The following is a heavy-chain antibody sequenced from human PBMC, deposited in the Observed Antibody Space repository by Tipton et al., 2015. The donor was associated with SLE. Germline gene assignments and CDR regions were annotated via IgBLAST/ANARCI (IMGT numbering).Heavy chain of an antibody. D-gene: IGHD2-2*01. CDR1: GGSFSGYY. Sequence: TLSLTCAVYGGSFSGYYWSRIRHPPGKGLEWIGEINHSGSTNYNPSLKSRVTVSVDTSRNQFSLKLSSVTAADTAVYYCARGRSTSLPMDVWGKGTTVTVSS. CDR3: ARGRSTSLPMDV. J-gene: IGHJ6*03. CDR2: INHSGST. V-gene: IGHV4-34*01.